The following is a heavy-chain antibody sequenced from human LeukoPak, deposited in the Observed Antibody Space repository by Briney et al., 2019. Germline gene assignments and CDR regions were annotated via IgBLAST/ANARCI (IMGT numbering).Heavy chain of an antibody. CDR2: ISAYNGNT. Sequence: GASVKASCKASGYTFTSYGISWVRQAPGQGLEWMGWISAYNGNTNYAQKLQGRVTMTTDTSTSTAYMELRSLRSDDTAVYYCARDSATTVVTPADYWGQGTLVTVSS. CDR3: ARDSATTVVTPADY. V-gene: IGHV1-18*01. J-gene: IGHJ4*02. CDR1: GYTFTSYG. D-gene: IGHD4-23*01.